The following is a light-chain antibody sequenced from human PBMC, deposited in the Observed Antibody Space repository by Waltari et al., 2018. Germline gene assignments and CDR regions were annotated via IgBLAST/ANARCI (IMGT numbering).Light chain of an antibody. CDR2: AAS. J-gene: IGKJ1*01. CDR3: QQLNSYPRT. Sequence: IQLTQSPYSLSASVGDRVTITCRTSQGISSYLAWYQQKPGKAPKLLISAASTLQSGVPSRFSGSGSGTDFTLTISSLQPEDFATYSCQQLNSYPRTFGQGTKVEIK. CDR1: QGISSY. V-gene: IGKV1-9*01.